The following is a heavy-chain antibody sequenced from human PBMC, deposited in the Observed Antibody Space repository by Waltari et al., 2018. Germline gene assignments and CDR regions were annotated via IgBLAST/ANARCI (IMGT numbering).Heavy chain of an antibody. CDR2: IYPGDSDT. CDR1: GYSFTSYW. D-gene: IGHD1-1*01. CDR3: ARPFRQGNWNPLDAFDI. V-gene: IGHV5-51*01. J-gene: IGHJ3*02. Sequence: EVQLVQSGAAVKKPGASLKISCKGSGYSFTSYWIGRVRQMPGKGLEWMGIIYPGDSDTRYSPSFQGQVTISADKSISTAYLQWSSLKASDTAMYYCARPFRQGNWNPLDAFDIWGQGTMVTVSS.